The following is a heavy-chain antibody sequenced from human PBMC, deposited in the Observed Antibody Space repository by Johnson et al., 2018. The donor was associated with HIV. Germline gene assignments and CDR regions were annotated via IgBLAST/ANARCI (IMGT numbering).Heavy chain of an antibody. V-gene: IGHV3-53*01. CDR3: ARKVRFGPFDI. J-gene: IGHJ3*02. CDR1: GFTVSSNY. D-gene: IGHD3-10*01. Sequence: VQLVESGGGLIQPGGSLRLSCVASGFTVSSNYMNWVRQAPGKGLEWVSIIYSAGTTSYGDYVKGRFTISRDNSKNTLYLQMNSLRAEDTAVYYCARKVRFGPFDIWGQGTMVTVSS. CDR2: IYSAGTT.